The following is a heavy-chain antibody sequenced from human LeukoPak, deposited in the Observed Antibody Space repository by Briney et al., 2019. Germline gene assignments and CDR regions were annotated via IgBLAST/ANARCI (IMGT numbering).Heavy chain of an antibody. Sequence: PGGSLRLSCAASGFTVSSNYMSWVRQAPGKGLEWVSYISSSGSTMYYADSVKGRFTISRDNAKNSLYLQMNSLRAEDTAVYYCASPGEGYCSGGNCYCFDYWGQGTLVTVSS. D-gene: IGHD2-15*01. V-gene: IGHV3-11*04. J-gene: IGHJ4*02. CDR2: ISSSGSTM. CDR3: ASPGEGYCSGGNCYCFDY. CDR1: GFTVSSNY.